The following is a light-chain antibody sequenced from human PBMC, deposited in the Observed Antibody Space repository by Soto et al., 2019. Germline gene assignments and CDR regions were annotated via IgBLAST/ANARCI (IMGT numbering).Light chain of an antibody. CDR2: AAS. Sequence: EIVLTQSPCTLSLSPGERATLSCRASQSVSSNYLAWYQQKPGQAPRLLIYAASTRATGIPDRFSGSGSGTDFTLTISRLDPEDLAVYYCQQYGSSLPWTFGQGTKVDI. J-gene: IGKJ1*01. CDR3: QQYGSSLPWT. V-gene: IGKV3-20*01. CDR1: QSVSSNY.